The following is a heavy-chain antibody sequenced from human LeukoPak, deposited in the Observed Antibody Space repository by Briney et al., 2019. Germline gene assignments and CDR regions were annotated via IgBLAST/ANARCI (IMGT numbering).Heavy chain of an antibody. Sequence: SVKVSCKASGGTFSSYAISWVRQAPGQGPEWMGRIIPIFGTANYAQKFQGRVTITTDESTSTAYMELSSLRSEDTAVYYCASVRAVAGTGDFDYWGQGTLVTVSS. CDR1: GGTFSSYA. CDR3: ASVRAVAGTGDFDY. V-gene: IGHV1-69*05. D-gene: IGHD6-19*01. CDR2: IIPIFGTA. J-gene: IGHJ4*02.